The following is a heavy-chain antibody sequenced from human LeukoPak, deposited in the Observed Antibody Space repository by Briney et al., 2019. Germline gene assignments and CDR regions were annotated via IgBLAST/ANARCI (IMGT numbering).Heavy chain of an antibody. Sequence: PGGSLRLSCAASGFTFSSYSMNWDRQAPGKGLEWVSSISSSSSYIYYADSVKGRFTISRDNAKNSLYLQMNSLRAEDTAVYYCAREIYDFWSGYYKRNYYGMDVWGQGTTVTVSS. CDR2: ISSSSSYI. D-gene: IGHD3-3*01. J-gene: IGHJ6*02. CDR1: GFTFSSYS. V-gene: IGHV3-21*01. CDR3: AREIYDFWSGYYKRNYYGMDV.